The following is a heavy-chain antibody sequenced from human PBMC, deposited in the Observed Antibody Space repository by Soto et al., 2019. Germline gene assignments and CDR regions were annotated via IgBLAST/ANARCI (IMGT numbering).Heavy chain of an antibody. Sequence: SETLSLTCAVSSGSISSSNWWSWVRQPPGKGLEWIGEIYHSGSTNYNPSLKSRVTISVDKSKNQFSLKLSSVTAADTAVYYCARGGFSSGWPYNWFDPWGQGTLVTVSS. CDR3: ARGGFSSGWPYNWFDP. V-gene: IGHV4-4*02. J-gene: IGHJ5*02. D-gene: IGHD6-19*01. CDR2: IYHSGST. CDR1: SGSISSSNW.